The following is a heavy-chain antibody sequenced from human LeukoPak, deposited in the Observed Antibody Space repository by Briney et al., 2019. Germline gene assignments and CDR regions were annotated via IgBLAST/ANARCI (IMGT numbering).Heavy chain of an antibody. Sequence: SETLSLTCAVYGGSFSGYYWSWIRQPPGKGLEWIGEINHSGSTNYNPSLKSRVTISVDTSKNQFSLKLSSVTAADTAVYYCARGLLWFGELSPGTNWFDPWGQGTLVTVSS. D-gene: IGHD3-10*01. V-gene: IGHV4-34*01. CDR2: INHSGST. CDR3: ARGLLWFGELSPGTNWFDP. CDR1: GGSFSGYY. J-gene: IGHJ5*02.